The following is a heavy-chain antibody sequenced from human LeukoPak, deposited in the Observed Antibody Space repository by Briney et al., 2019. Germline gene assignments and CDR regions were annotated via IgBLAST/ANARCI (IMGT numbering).Heavy chain of an antibody. Sequence: PSETLSLTCTVSGGSISSSSYYWGWIRQPPGKGLEWIGYIYYSGSTNYNPSLKSRVTISVDTSKNQFSLKLSSVTAADTAVYYCARGYYYDSSGYRYYYYYYMDVWGKGTTVTVSS. CDR2: IYYSGST. CDR1: GGSISSSSYY. CDR3: ARGYYYDSSGYRYYYYYYMDV. V-gene: IGHV4-61*05. D-gene: IGHD3-22*01. J-gene: IGHJ6*03.